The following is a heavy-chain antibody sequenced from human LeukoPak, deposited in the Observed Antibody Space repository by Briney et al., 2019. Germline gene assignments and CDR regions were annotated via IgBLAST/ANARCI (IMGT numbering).Heavy chain of an antibody. D-gene: IGHD5-24*01. J-gene: IGHJ6*02. CDR2: IFSNDEK. CDR1: GFSLSNARMG. Sequence: SGPTLVKPTETLTLTCTVSGFSLSNARMGVSWIRQPPGKALEWLAHIFSNDEKSYSTSLKSRLTISKDTSKSQVVLTMTNMDPVDTATYYCARIRSDGYYYGMDVWGQGTTVTVSS. V-gene: IGHV2-26*01. CDR3: ARIRSDGYYYGMDV.